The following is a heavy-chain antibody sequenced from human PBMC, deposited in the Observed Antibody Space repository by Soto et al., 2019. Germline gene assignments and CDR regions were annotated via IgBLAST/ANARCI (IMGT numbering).Heavy chain of an antibody. CDR2: INPNSGGT. V-gene: IGHV1-2*04. CDR3: ARDLGRGTSALYNWFDP. J-gene: IGHJ5*02. D-gene: IGHD1-7*01. CDR1: RYTFTGYY. Sequence: ASVKVSCKASRYTFTGYYMHWVRQAPGQGLEWMGWINPNSGGTNYAQKFQGWVTMTRDTSISTAYMELSRLRSDDTAVYYCARDLGRGTSALYNWFDPWGQGTLVTVSS.